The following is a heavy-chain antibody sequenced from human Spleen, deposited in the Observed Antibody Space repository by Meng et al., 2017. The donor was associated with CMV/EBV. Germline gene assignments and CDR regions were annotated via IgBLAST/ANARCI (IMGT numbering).Heavy chain of an antibody. V-gene: IGHV1-2*02. D-gene: IGHD3-16*01. Sequence: ASVKVSCKASGYTFTGYYIHWVRQAPGQGLEWMGWINPHSGGTDYAQKFQGRVTVTRDTSISTAYMELSRLRSDDTAVFYCVRSYDLKFDSFDIWGQGTMVTVSS. CDR2: INPHSGGT. CDR1: GYTFTGYY. CDR3: VRSYDLKFDSFDI. J-gene: IGHJ3*02.